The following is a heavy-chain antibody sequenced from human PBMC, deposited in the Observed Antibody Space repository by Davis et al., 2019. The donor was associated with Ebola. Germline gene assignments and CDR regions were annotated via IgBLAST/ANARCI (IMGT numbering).Heavy chain of an antibody. J-gene: IGHJ4*02. Sequence: PSETLSLTCAVYGGSFSGYYWSWIRQPPGKGLEWIGESNHSGSTNYNPSLKSRVTISVDTSKNQFSLKLSSVTAADTAVYYCARRPYYYGSGVDYWGQGTLVTVSS. CDR1: GGSFSGYY. CDR2: SNHSGST. V-gene: IGHV4-34*01. CDR3: ARRPYYYGSGVDY. D-gene: IGHD3-10*01.